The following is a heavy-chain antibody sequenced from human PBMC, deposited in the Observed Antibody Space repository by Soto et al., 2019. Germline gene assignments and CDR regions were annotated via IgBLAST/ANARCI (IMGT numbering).Heavy chain of an antibody. CDR1: GFTFSSYS. J-gene: IGHJ4*02. CDR2: ISSSSSYI. Sequence: EVQLVESGGGLVKPGGSLRLSCAASGFTFSSYSMNWVRQAPGKGLEWVSSISSSSSYIYYADSVKGRFTISRDNAKNSLYLQMNSLRAEDTAVYYCVRDGVNSGYVDYWGQGTLVTVSS. CDR3: VRDGVNSGYVDY. V-gene: IGHV3-21*01. D-gene: IGHD1-26*01.